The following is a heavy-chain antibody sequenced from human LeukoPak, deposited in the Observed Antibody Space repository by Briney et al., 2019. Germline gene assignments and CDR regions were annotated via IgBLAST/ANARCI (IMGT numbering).Heavy chain of an antibody. CDR1: GGSISSSSYY. Sequence: KPSETLSLTCTVSGGSISSSSYYWGWIRQPPGKGLEWIGSIYYSGSTYYNPSLKSRVTISVDTSKNQFSLKLSSVTAADTAMYFCARTYYDVLTGYYAPFDYWGQGILVTVSS. J-gene: IGHJ4*02. D-gene: IGHD3-9*01. V-gene: IGHV4-39*07. CDR2: IYYSGST. CDR3: ARTYYDVLTGYYAPFDY.